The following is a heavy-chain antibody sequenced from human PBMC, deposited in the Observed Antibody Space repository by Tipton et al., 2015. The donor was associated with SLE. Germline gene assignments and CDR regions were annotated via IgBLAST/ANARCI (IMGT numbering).Heavy chain of an antibody. V-gene: IGHV1-3*01. CDR1: GYPFTDYP. CDR3: ARDPARTYYFDS. D-gene: IGHD1-7*01. Sequence: QSGPEVKKPGASVTVSCKASGYPFTDYPLHWVRQGPGQTIEWMGWLNVDNGNTRYSEKFQGRITITRDTSATTAYMELSSLRSEDTAVYFCARDPARTYYFDSWGQGTLVTVSS. CDR2: LNVDNGNT. J-gene: IGHJ4*02.